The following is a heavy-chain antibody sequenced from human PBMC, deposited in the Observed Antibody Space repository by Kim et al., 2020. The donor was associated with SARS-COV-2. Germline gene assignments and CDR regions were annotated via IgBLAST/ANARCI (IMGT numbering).Heavy chain of an antibody. CDR2: IIPIFGTA. D-gene: IGHD6-13*01. Sequence: SVKVSCKASGGTFSSYAISWVRQAPGQGLEWMGGIIPIFGTANYAQKFQGRVTITADESTSTAYMELSSLRSEDTAVYYCARDRKSSRSAYSSSWNVWGQGTTGTVSS. CDR1: GGTFSSYA. V-gene: IGHV1-69*13. CDR3: ARDRKSSRSAYSSSWNV. J-gene: IGHJ6*02.